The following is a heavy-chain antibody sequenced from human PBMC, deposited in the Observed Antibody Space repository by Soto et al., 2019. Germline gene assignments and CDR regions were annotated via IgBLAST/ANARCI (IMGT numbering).Heavy chain of an antibody. V-gene: IGHV3-30-3*01. D-gene: IGHD1-26*01. CDR1: GFTFINYA. Sequence: TGGSLRLSCEASGFTFINYAMSWVRQSPGKGLEWVAVISYDGSNKYYADSVKGRFTISRDNSKNTLYLQMNSLRAEDTAVYYCARSAGGWELLRYYYGMDVWGQGTTVTVSS. CDR2: ISYDGSNK. CDR3: ARSAGGWELLRYYYGMDV. J-gene: IGHJ6*02.